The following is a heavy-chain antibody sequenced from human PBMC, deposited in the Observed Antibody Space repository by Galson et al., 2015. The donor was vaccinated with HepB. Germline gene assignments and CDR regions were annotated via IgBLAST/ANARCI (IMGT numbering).Heavy chain of an antibody. V-gene: IGHV3-23*01. CDR3: AKGTTNIAY. J-gene: IGHJ4*02. CDR1: GFTFSSLG. CDR2: IGVNAGNT. Sequence: SLRLSCAASGFTFSSLGMTWVRQAPGKGLECVSAIGVNAGNTDYADSVEGRFTISRDNSKSMLYLQMNNLRAEDTAVYYCAKGTTNIAYWGQGTLVTVSS. D-gene: IGHD1-1*01.